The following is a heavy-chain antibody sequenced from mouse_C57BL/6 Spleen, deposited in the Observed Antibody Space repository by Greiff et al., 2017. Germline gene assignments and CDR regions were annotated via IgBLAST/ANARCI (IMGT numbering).Heavy chain of an antibody. V-gene: IGHV3-6*01. J-gene: IGHJ3*01. Sequence: EVKLMESGPGLVKPSQSLSLTCSVTGYSITSGYYWNWIRQFPGNKLEWMGYISYDGSNNYNPSLKNRISITRDTSKHQFFLKLNSVTTEDTATYYCARGGYDYAGGFAYWGQGTLVTVSA. CDR2: ISYDGSN. CDR3: ARGGYDYAGGFAY. CDR1: GYSITSGYY. D-gene: IGHD2-4*01.